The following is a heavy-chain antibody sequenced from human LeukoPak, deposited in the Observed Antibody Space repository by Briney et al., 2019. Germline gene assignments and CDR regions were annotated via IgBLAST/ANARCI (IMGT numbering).Heavy chain of an antibody. CDR1: GGSFSGYY. CDR3: ARAEYYYDSSGYYGTSRNFDY. D-gene: IGHD3-22*01. J-gene: IGHJ4*02. Sequence: PSETLSLTCAVYGGSFSGYYWSWIRQPPGKGLEWIGEINHSGSTNYNPSLKSRVTISVDTSKNQFSLKLSSVTAADTAVYYCARAEYYYDSSGYYGTSRNFDYWGQGTPVTVSS. CDR2: INHSGST. V-gene: IGHV4-34*01.